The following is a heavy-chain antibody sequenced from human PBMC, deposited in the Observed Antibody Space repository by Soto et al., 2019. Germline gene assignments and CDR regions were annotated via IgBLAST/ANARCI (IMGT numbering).Heavy chain of an antibody. CDR1: GGSISSSSYY. J-gene: IGHJ4*02. V-gene: IGHV4-39*01. Sequence: QLQLQESGPGLVKPSETLSLTCTVSGGSISSSSYYWGWIRQPPGKGLEWIGSIYYSGSTYYNPSLKSRVTISVETSKNQFSLKLSSVTAADTAVYYCARLAVYYYDSSGYVDYWGQGTLVTVSS. D-gene: IGHD3-22*01. CDR2: IYYSGST. CDR3: ARLAVYYYDSSGYVDY.